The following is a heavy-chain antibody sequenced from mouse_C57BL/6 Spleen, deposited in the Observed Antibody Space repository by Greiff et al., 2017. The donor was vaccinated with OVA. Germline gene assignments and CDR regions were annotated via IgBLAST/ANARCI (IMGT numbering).Heavy chain of an antibody. V-gene: IGHV1-15*01. J-gene: IGHJ2*01. CDR3: TRRGGPGEF. Sequence: QVQLKESGAELVRPGASVTLSCKASGYTFTDYEMHWVKQTPVHGLEWIGAIDPETGGTAYNQKFKGKAILTADKSSSTAYMELRSLTSEDSAVYYCTRRGGPGEFWGQGTTLTVSS. D-gene: IGHD2-13*01. CDR2: IDPETGGT. CDR1: GYTFTDYE.